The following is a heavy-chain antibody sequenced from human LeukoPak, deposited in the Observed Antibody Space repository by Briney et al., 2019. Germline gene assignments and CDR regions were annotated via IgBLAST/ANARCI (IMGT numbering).Heavy chain of an antibody. Sequence: SETLSLTCTVSGGSLSSYYWSWIRQPPGKGLEWIGYIYYSGSTNYSPSLKSRVTISVVTSKNQFSLKLSSVTAADTAVYYCARHVGLGDAFDIWGQGTMATVSS. CDR2: IYYSGST. CDR1: GGSLSSYY. J-gene: IGHJ3*02. D-gene: IGHD3-16*01. CDR3: ARHVGLGDAFDI. V-gene: IGHV4-59*08.